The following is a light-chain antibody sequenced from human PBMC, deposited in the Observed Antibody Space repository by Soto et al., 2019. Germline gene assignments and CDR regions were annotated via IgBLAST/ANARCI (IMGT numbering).Light chain of an antibody. J-gene: IGKJ2*01. CDR2: GAS. Sequence: EIVMTQSPATLSVSPGERATLSCRASQSVSSNLAWYQQKPGQAPRLLIYGASTRATGIPARFSGSGSGTEFTLTISSLQSEDLAVYYCQQYNNCPYTFGQGTKREIK. CDR3: QQYNNCPYT. V-gene: IGKV3-15*01. CDR1: QSVSSN.